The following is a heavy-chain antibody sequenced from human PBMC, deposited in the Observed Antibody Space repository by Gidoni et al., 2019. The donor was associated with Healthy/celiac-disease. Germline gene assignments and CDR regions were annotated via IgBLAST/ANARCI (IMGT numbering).Heavy chain of an antibody. V-gene: IGHV3-9*01. Sequence: DVQLVESGGGLVQPGRSLRLSCAASGFTFDDYAMHWVRQAPGKGLEWVSGISWNSGSIGYADSVKGRFTISRDNAKNSLYLQMNSLRAEDTALSYCAKDIWGAPDYYYYGMDVWGQGTTVTVSS. CDR2: ISWNSGSI. D-gene: IGHD7-27*01. J-gene: IGHJ6*02. CDR3: AKDIWGAPDYYYYGMDV. CDR1: GFTFDDYA.